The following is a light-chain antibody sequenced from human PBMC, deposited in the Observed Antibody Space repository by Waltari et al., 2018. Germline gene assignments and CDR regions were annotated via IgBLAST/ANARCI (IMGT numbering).Light chain of an antibody. V-gene: IGKV2-28*01. CDR1: QSLLHINGYNY. J-gene: IGKJ1*01. Sequence: DIVMTQSPLSLPVTPGEPASISCRSSQSLLHINGYNYLDWYLQKPGQSPQLLIYLGSNRASGVPDRFSGSGSGTDFTLKISRVEAEDVGVYYCMQALQTPWTFGQGTKVEIK. CDR2: LGS. CDR3: MQALQTPWT.